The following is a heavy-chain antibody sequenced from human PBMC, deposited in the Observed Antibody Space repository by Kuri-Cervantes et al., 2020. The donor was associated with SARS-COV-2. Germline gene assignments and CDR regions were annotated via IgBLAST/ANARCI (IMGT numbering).Heavy chain of an antibody. V-gene: IGHV5-10-1*01. Sequence: GGSLRLSCKGSGYSFTSYWISWVRQMPGKGLEWMGRIDPSDSYTNYGPSFQGHVTISADKSISTAYLQWSSLKASDTAMYYCARQVGGVTSDYWGQGTLVTVSS. CDR2: IDPSDSYT. CDR3: ARQVGGVTSDY. D-gene: IGHD4-17*01. J-gene: IGHJ4*02. CDR1: GYSFTSYW.